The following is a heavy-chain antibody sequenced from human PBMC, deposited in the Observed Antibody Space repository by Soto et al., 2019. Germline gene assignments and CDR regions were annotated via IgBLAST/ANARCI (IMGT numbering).Heavy chain of an antibody. Sequence: PSETLSLTCTVSGGSISSYYWSWIRQPPGKGLEWIGYIYYSGSTTYNPSLKSRVTISVDRSKNQFSLKLSSVTAADTAVYYCARGGGYYDSSGELDYWGQGTLVTVSS. CDR3: ARGGGYYDSSGELDY. CDR2: IYYSGST. CDR1: GGSISSYY. J-gene: IGHJ4*02. D-gene: IGHD3-22*01. V-gene: IGHV4-59*12.